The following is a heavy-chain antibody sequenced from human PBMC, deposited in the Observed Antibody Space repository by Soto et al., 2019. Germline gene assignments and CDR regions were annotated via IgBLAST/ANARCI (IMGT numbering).Heavy chain of an antibody. D-gene: IGHD1-7*01. CDR2: ISASTITS. J-gene: IGHJ4*02. Sequence: PGGSLRLSCAASGFTFRKYAMSWVRQAPGKGLEWVSAISASTITSYYADSVKGRFTISRDNSKNTLYLQMNSLRAEDTAVYYCAKEITGTPFDYWGQGTLVTVSS. CDR1: GFTFRKYA. CDR3: AKEITGTPFDY. V-gene: IGHV3-23*01.